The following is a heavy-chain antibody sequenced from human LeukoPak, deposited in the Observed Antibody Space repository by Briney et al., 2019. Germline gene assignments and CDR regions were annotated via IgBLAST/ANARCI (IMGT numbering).Heavy chain of an antibody. CDR3: AKDVWGSYRPQGWFDP. Sequence: GGSLRLSCAASGFTFSSYGMHWVRQAPGKGLEWVAFIRYDGSNKYYADSVKGRSTISRDNSKNTLYLQMNSLRAEDTAVYYCAKDVWGSYRPQGWFDPWGQGTLVTVSS. V-gene: IGHV3-30*02. D-gene: IGHD3-16*02. CDR1: GFTFSSYG. CDR2: IRYDGSNK. J-gene: IGHJ5*02.